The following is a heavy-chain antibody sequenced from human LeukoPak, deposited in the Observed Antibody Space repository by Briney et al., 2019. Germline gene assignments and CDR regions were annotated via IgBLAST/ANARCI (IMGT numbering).Heavy chain of an antibody. V-gene: IGHV3-30*12. CDR1: GFNFRATG. CDR3: VRDKDWYFDH. J-gene: IGHJ4*02. Sequence: GGSLRLSCAASGFNFRATGMHWVRQAPGRGLEWVAVDGTNIYYRDSVKGRFTISRDNSKNTLYLQMNNLSGEDTAVYYCVRDKDWYFDHWGQGTQVTVS. D-gene: IGHD3/OR15-3a*01. CDR2: DGTNI.